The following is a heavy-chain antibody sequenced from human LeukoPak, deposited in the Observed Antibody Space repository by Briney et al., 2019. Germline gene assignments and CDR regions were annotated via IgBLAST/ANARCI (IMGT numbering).Heavy chain of an antibody. Sequence: ASVKVSCKASGYTFTSYGISWVRQAPGQGLEWMGWISAYNGNTNYAQTLQGRVTAYMELRSLRSDDTAVYYCASSWFSSGWVWDYWGQGTLVTVSS. D-gene: IGHD6-19*01. CDR1: GYTFTSYG. CDR2: ISAYNGNT. V-gene: IGHV1-18*01. CDR3: ASSWFSSGWVWDY. J-gene: IGHJ4*02.